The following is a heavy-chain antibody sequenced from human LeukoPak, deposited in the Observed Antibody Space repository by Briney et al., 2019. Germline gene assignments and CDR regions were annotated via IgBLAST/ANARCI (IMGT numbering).Heavy chain of an antibody. V-gene: IGHV1-24*01. CDR3: ATGSGSLQTDYFDY. CDR2: FDPEDGET. Sequence: ASVKVSCKASGYTFTSYYMHWVRQAPGKGLEWMGGFDPEDGETIYAQKFQGRVTMTEDTSTDTAYMELSSLRSEDTAVYYCATGSGSLQTDYFDYWGQGTLVTVSS. D-gene: IGHD1-26*01. CDR1: GYTFTSYY. J-gene: IGHJ4*02.